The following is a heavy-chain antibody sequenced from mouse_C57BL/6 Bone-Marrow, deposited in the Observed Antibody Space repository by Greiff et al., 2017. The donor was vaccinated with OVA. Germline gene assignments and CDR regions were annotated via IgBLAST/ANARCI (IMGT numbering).Heavy chain of an antibody. CDR3: ARDGYDYDGYDAMDY. V-gene: IGHV1-63*01. J-gene: IGHJ4*01. CDR2: IYPGGGYT. CDR1: GYTFTNYW. Sequence: VQLQQSGAELVRPGTSVKMSCKASGYTFTNYWIGWAKQRPGHGLEWIGDIYPGGGYTNYNEKFKGKATLTADKSSSTAYMQFSSLTSEDSAIYYCARDGYDYDGYDAMDYWGQGTSVTVSS. D-gene: IGHD2-4*01.